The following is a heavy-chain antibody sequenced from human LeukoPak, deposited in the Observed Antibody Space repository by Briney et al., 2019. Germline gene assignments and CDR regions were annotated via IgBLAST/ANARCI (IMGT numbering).Heavy chain of an antibody. J-gene: IGHJ5*02. Sequence: PSQTLSLTCTVSGGSISSGSYYWSWIRQPAGKGLEWIGRIYTSGSTNYNPSLKSRVTISVDTSKNQFSLKLSSVTAADTAVYYCARQLGYCSSTSCLGWFDPWGQGTLVTVSS. D-gene: IGHD2-2*01. CDR3: ARQLGYCSSTSCLGWFDP. CDR2: IYTSGST. V-gene: IGHV4-61*02. CDR1: GGSISSGSYY.